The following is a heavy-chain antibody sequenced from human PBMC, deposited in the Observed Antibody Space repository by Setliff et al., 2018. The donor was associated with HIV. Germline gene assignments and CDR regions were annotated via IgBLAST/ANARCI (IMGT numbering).Heavy chain of an antibody. V-gene: IGHV1-18*01. CDR1: GYTFSDYG. Sequence: ASVKVSCKASGYTFSDYGISWVRQAPGQGPEWVGWISAYTGNRNYTQKLQGRVIMTTQRSTSTAYMELRSLRSDDTAVYYCARDRPGMDCITTSCYAPFDYWGQGTLVTVSS. CDR2: ISAYTGNR. J-gene: IGHJ4*02. CDR3: ARDRPGMDCITTSCYAPFDY. D-gene: IGHD2-2*01.